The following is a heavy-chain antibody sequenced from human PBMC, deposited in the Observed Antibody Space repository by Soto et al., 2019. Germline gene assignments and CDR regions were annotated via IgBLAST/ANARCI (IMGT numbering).Heavy chain of an antibody. CDR1: GGSISSYY. Sequence: SETLSLTCTVSGGSISSYYWSWIRQPPGKGLEWIGYMYYGGRTNYNPSLKSRVTISVDTSKMQVSLKLSSVTAADTTVYFCARGTPSPLIVRSSRGPWFDPWGQGTLVTVSS. D-gene: IGHD2-15*01. J-gene: IGHJ5*02. CDR3: ARGTPSPLIVRSSRGPWFDP. V-gene: IGHV4-59*08. CDR2: MYYGGRT.